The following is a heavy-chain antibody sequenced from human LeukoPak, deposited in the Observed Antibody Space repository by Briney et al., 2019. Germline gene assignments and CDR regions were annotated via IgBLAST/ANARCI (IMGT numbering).Heavy chain of an antibody. D-gene: IGHD4-17*01. V-gene: IGHV3-21*01. CDR1: GFTFSSYS. Sequence: GGSLRLSCAASGFTFSSYSMNWVRQAPGKGLEWVSSISSSSSYIYYADSVKGRFTISRDNAKNSLYLQMNSLRAEDTAVYYCARDLDYGDYAHYGMDVWGQGTTVTVSS. CDR2: ISSSSSYI. CDR3: ARDLDYGDYAHYGMDV. J-gene: IGHJ6*02.